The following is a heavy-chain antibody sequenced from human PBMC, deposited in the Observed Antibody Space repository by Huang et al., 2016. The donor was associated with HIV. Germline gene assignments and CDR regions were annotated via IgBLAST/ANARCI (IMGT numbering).Heavy chain of an antibody. Sequence: QVQLVQSGAEVKKPGSSVTVSCKASGGTFSSYAISWVRQAPGQGLEWMGGIIPIFGTANDAQKCQGRVTITADESTSTAYMELSSLGSEDTAVYYCAGTYGSGSYPISVDYWGQGTLVTVSS. V-gene: IGHV1-69*01. CDR1: GGTFSSYA. J-gene: IGHJ4*02. CDR2: IIPIFGTA. D-gene: IGHD3-10*01. CDR3: AGTYGSGSYPISVDY.